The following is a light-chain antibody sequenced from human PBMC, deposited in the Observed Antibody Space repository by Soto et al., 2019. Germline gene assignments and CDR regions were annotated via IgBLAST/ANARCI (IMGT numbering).Light chain of an antibody. CDR3: QQRSSSWT. J-gene: IGKJ1*01. Sequence: EIVLTQSPGSLSLSRGERATRSCRASQSFSSHFLAWYQQKPCQAPRLLIYDASNRATGIPAGFSGSGSGTDFTLTISSLEPEDFAVYYCQQRSSSWTFGQGTKVDIK. CDR1: QSFSSH. CDR2: DAS. V-gene: IGKV3-11*01.